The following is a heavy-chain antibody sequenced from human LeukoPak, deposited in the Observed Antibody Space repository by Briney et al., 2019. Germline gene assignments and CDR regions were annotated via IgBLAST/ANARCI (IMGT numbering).Heavy chain of an antibody. CDR2: IDDSGKTT. CDR1: GPTFSSSA. Sequence: GRSLRLSCAASGPTFSSSATSWVRQAPGKGLGWVSDIDDSGKTTHYADSVKGRFTISRDNSKNTLYLQLTSLRVDDTAVYYCAKIATWTYFDSWGQGTQVTVSS. V-gene: IGHV3-23*01. CDR3: AKIATWTYFDS. J-gene: IGHJ4*02. D-gene: IGHD3/OR15-3a*01.